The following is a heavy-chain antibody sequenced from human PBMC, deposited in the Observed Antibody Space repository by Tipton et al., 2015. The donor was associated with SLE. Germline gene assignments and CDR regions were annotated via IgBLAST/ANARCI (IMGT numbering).Heavy chain of an antibody. Sequence: SLTCTVSGGSISSGSYYWSWIRQPAGKGLEWIGRIYTSGSTNYNPSLKSRVTISVDTSKNQFSLKLSSVTAADTAVYYCARGRIAVAGNHFDYWGQGTLVTVSS. CDR3: ARGRIAVAGNHFDY. V-gene: IGHV4-61*02. CDR2: IYTSGST. CDR1: GGSISSGSYY. D-gene: IGHD6-19*01. J-gene: IGHJ4*02.